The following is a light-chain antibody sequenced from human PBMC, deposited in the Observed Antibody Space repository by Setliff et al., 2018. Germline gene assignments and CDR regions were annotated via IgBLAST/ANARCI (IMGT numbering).Light chain of an antibody. J-gene: IGLJ1*01. CDR3: AAWDDNLSGYV. Sequence: QSVLTQPPSASGTPGQTVTISCSGSSSNILINYVYWYQQLPGAAPKLLIYRNNQRSSGVPDRFSGSKSGTSASQAISGLRSDDEADYYCAAWDDNLSGYVFGTGTKVTV. CDR2: RNN. CDR1: SSNILINY. V-gene: IGLV1-47*01.